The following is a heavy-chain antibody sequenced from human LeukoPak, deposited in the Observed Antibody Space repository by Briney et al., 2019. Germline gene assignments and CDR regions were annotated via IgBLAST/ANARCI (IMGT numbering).Heavy chain of an antibody. CDR1: GGSISSYY. V-gene: IGHV4-59*01. CDR2: IFNSGST. J-gene: IGHJ5*02. CDR3: ARPVILLRGEGGWFDP. D-gene: IGHD3-10*01. Sequence: PSETLSLTCTVSGGSISSYYWSWIRQPPGKGLEWIGYIFNSGSTTYNPSLKSRVTISLDTSRNQFSLRLSSVTTADTAVYYCARPVILLRGEGGWFDPWGQGTLVTVSS.